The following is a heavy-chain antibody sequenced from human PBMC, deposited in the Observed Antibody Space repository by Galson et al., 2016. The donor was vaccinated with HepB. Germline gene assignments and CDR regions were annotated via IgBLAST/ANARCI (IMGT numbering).Heavy chain of an antibody. CDR1: GFTFNNYG. J-gene: IGHJ6*02. CDR2: ISYDGNNR. D-gene: IGHD1-26*01. CDR3: ARDRGLLHYYYGMDV. Sequence: SLRLSCATSGFTFNNYGINWVRQAPGKGLEWVAVISYDGNNRHYADAVKGRFTISRDSSTNTVYLQLNSLRADDTAGYFCARDRGLLHYYYGMDVWGQGTTGTVSS. V-gene: IGHV3-33*08.